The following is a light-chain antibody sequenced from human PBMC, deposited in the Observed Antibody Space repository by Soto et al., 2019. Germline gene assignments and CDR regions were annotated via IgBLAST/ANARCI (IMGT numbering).Light chain of an antibody. CDR2: GAS. CDR1: QTVYNGF. J-gene: IGKJ1*01. V-gene: IGKV3-20*01. CDR3: QQYGSSPPWT. Sequence: ENVLTQSPGTPSLSPGERATLSCRASQTVYNGFLAWYQQKPGQAPRLLIYGASSRATGIPDRFSGSGSGTDFTLTISRLEPEDFAVYYCQQYGSSPPWTFGQGTKVEIK.